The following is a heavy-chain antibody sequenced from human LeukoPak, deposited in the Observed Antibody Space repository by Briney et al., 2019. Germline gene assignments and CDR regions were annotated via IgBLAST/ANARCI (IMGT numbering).Heavy chain of an antibody. CDR3: AKDPIRGYSYGYYDY. CDR1: GFTFSSYA. Sequence: SGGSLRLSCAASGFTFSSYAMSWVRQAPGKGLEWVSAISGSGGSTYYADSVKGRFTISRDNSKNTLYLQMNSLRAEDTAVYYCAKDPIRGYSYGYYDYWGQGTLVTVSS. J-gene: IGHJ4*02. CDR2: ISGSGGST. V-gene: IGHV3-23*01. D-gene: IGHD5-18*01.